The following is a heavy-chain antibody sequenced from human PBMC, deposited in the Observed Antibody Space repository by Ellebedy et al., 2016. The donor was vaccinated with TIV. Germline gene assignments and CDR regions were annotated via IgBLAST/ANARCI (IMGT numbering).Heavy chain of an antibody. CDR1: GSSISSGNY. CDR2: MYHSGST. V-gene: IGHV4-38-2*02. CDR3: ARDGAGRWDY. J-gene: IGHJ4*02. Sequence: MPSETLSLTCSVSGSSISSGNYWGWIRQPPGRGLEWIGSMYHSGSTYFSPSLKSRVTMSVYTSKTQFYLRLSSVTAADPAVYYCARDGAGRWDYWGPGTLVTVSS. D-gene: IGHD4-23*01.